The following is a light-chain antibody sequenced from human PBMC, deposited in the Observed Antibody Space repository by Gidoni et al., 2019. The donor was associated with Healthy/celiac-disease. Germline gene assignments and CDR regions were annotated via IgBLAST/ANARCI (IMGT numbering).Light chain of an antibody. CDR2: DAS. J-gene: IGKJ2*04. Sequence: EIVLTHSPATLSLSPGERATLSCRASQSVSSYLAWYQQKPGQAPRLLIYDASNRATGIPARFSGSVSGTDFTLTISSLEPEDFAVYYCQQRSNWPPRCSFGQGTKLEIK. CDR3: QQRSNWPPRCS. V-gene: IGKV3-11*01. CDR1: QSVSSY.